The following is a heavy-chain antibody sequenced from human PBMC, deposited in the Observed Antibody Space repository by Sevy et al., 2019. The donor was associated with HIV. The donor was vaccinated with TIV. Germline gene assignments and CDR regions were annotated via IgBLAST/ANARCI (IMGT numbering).Heavy chain of an antibody. J-gene: IGHJ4*02. CDR2: IKSKTDGGTT. CDR3: TTDSKKRGLYALLDY. CDR1: GFTFSNAW. V-gene: IGHV3-15*01. D-gene: IGHD2-2*01. Sequence: GGSLRFSCAASGFTFSNAWMSWVRQAPGKGLEWVGRIKSKTDGGTTDYAAPVKGRFTISRDDSKNTLYLQMNSLKTEDTAIYYCTTDSKKRGLYALLDYRGQGTLVTVSS.